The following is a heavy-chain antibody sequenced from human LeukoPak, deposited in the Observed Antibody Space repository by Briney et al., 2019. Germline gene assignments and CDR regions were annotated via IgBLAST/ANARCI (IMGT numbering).Heavy chain of an antibody. CDR1: GFTFSGYA. CDR2: ITGSGDYT. V-gene: IGHV3-23*01. J-gene: IGHJ4*02. Sequence: PGGSLRLSCAASGFTFSGYAMTWVRQAPGKGLEWVSSITGSGDYTYYIDSVKGRFTISRDNSKNILYLQMNSLRGEDTALYYCAKDGLYYDGNAHVYYFDYWGQGPLFAVSS. D-gene: IGHD3-16*01. CDR3: AKDGLYYDGNAHVYYFDY.